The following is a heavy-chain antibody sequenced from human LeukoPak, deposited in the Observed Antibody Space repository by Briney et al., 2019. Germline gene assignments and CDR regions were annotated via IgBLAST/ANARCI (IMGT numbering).Heavy chain of an antibody. Sequence: PSETLSLTCTVSGGSISGSSYYWGWIRQPPGKGLEWIGSIYYSGSTYYNPSLKSRVTISVDTSKNQFSLKLSSVTAADTAVYYCARDLGPLRSYHKRKAFDIWGQGTMVTVSS. D-gene: IGHD1-26*01. J-gene: IGHJ3*02. CDR3: ARDLGPLRSYHKRKAFDI. V-gene: IGHV4-39*07. CDR2: IYYSGST. CDR1: GGSISGSSYY.